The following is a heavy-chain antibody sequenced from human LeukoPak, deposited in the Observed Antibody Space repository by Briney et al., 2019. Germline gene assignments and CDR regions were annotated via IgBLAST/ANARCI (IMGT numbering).Heavy chain of an antibody. V-gene: IGHV4-34*01. D-gene: IGHD3-10*01. CDR2: INHSGST. CDR3: ARGAAWFGESPDFDY. J-gene: IGHJ4*02. Sequence: SETLSLTCAVYGGSFSGYYWSWIRQPPGKGLEWIGEINHSGSTNYNPSLKSRVTISVDTSKNQFSLKLSSVTAADTAVYYCARGAAWFGESPDFDYWGQGTLVTVSS. CDR1: GGSFSGYY.